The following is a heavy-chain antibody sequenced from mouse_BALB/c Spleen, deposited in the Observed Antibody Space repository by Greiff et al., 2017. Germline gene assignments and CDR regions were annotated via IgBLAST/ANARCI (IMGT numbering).Heavy chain of an antibody. CDR3: ARGGMITTRYYYAMDY. D-gene: IGHD2-4*01. CDR1: GYAFTSYN. CDR2: IDPYNGGT. J-gene: IGHJ4*01. V-gene: IGHV1S135*01. Sequence: EVQLQQSVPELVKPGASVKVSCKASGYAFTSYNMYWVKQSHGKSLEWIGYIDPYNGGTSYNQKFKGKATLTVDKSSSTAYMHLNSLTSEDSAVYYCARGGMITTRYYYAMDYWGQGTSVTVSS.